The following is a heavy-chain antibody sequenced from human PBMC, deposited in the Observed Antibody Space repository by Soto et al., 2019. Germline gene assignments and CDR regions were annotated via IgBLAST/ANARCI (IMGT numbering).Heavy chain of an antibody. CDR2: ISNDGYNK. Sequence: QVQLVESGGGVVQPGKSLRLSCAASGFTFSSYAMYGVRQAPGKGLECMAVISNDGYNKYYADSVKGRFTISRDNSKNTLYLQVNSLRAEDTAVYYCASPTHCSGGTCYRPFDYWGQGALVTVSS. D-gene: IGHD2-15*01. CDR3: ASPTHCSGGTCYRPFDY. V-gene: IGHV3-30-3*01. J-gene: IGHJ4*02. CDR1: GFTFSSYA.